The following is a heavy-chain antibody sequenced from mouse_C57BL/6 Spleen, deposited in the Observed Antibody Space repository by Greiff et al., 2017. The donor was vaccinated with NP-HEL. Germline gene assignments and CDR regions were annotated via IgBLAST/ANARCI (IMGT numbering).Heavy chain of an antibody. J-gene: IGHJ2*01. V-gene: IGHV1-26*01. CDR2: INPNNGGT. CDR1: GYTFTDYY. Sequence: VQLQQSGPELVKPGASVKISCKASGYTFTDYYMNWVKQSHGKSLEWIGDINPNNGGTSYNQKFKGKATLTVDKSSSTAYMELRSLTSEDSAVYYCARVYYGYGFDYWGQGTTLTVSS. D-gene: IGHD2-2*01. CDR3: ARVYYGYGFDY.